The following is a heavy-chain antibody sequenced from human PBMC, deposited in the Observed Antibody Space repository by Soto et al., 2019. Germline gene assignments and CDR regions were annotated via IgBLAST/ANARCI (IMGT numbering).Heavy chain of an antibody. J-gene: IGHJ4*02. D-gene: IGHD6-19*01. CDR1: GFTFSSYA. Sequence: PGGSLRLSCAASGFTFSSYAMSWVRQAPGKGPEWVSRISGSGGTTYYADSVKGRFTISRDNSKDTVYLQMNTLRAEDTAVYYCAKRTGYSSGPFDYWGQGTLVTVSS. CDR3: AKRTGYSSGPFDY. CDR2: ISGSGGTT. V-gene: IGHV3-23*01.